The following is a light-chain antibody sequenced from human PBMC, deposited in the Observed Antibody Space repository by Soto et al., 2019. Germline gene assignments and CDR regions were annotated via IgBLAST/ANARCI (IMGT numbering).Light chain of an antibody. V-gene: IGLV2-23*02. Sequence: QSALTQPAPVSGSPGQSITISCTGTSSDVGTYNLVSWYQQHPGKAPKLIIFEVNKRPSGVSSRFSGSKSGNTASLTLSGLQADDEADYYCCSYARSGTLIFGGGTKLTVL. CDR3: CSYARSGTLI. CDR1: SSDVGTYNL. CDR2: EVN. J-gene: IGLJ2*01.